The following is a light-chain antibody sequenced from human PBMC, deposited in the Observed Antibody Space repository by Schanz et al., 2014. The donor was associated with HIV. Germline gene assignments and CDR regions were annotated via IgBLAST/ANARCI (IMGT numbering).Light chain of an antibody. CDR3: SSFAGNNKLL. CDR1: SSDIGSYNL. J-gene: IGLJ2*01. CDR2: EVS. Sequence: QSALTQPPSASGSPGQSVTISCTGTSSDIGSYNLVSWYQQHPGKAPKLMIYEVSERPSGVPDRFSGSKSGNTASLTVSGLQADDEADYYCSSFAGNNKLLFGGGTKLTVL. V-gene: IGLV2-8*01.